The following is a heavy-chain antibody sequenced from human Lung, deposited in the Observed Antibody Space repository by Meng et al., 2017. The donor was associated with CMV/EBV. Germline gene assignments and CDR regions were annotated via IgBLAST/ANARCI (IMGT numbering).Heavy chain of an antibody. J-gene: IGHJ4*02. CDR2: IIPMFGTT. CDR1: GGTFSTYV. V-gene: IGHV1-69*13. D-gene: IGHD3-22*01. CDR3: ARHAEDYYDSRDFSPYAH. Sequence: SVXVSCKASGGTFSTYVFSWVRQAPGQGLEWLGGIIPMFGTTYYAQKFQGRLTIKADDSTRTAYMDLSSLTSEDTAVYYCARHAEDYYDSRDFSPYAHWGQGTLVTVSS.